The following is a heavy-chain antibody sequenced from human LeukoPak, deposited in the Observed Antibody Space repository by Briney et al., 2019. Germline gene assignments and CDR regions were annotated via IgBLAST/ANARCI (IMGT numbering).Heavy chain of an antibody. CDR1: GYSFTSYW. J-gene: IGHJ4*02. V-gene: IGHV5-51*01. Sequence: GESLKISCKGSGYSFTSYWIGWVRQMPGKGLEWMGIIYPGDSDTRYSPSFQGQVTISADKSISTAYLQWSSLKASDTAIYYCARHGFGRYSSNWCEIDYWGQGTLVTVSS. CDR2: IYPGDSDT. D-gene: IGHD6-13*01. CDR3: ARHGFGRYSSNWCEIDY.